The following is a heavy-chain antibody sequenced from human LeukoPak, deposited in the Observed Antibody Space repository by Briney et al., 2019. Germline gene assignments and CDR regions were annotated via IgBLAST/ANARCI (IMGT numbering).Heavy chain of an antibody. D-gene: IGHD1-14*01. CDR3: ARRKDRASDY. Sequence: RPSETLSLTCTVSGDSISSTTYHWGWIRQPPGKGLEWIGSIYYSGSTYYNPSLKSRVTISVDTSKNQFSLKLSSVTAADTAVYYCARRKDRASDYWGQGTLVTVSS. J-gene: IGHJ4*02. V-gene: IGHV4-39*01. CDR2: IYYSGST. CDR1: GDSISSTTYH.